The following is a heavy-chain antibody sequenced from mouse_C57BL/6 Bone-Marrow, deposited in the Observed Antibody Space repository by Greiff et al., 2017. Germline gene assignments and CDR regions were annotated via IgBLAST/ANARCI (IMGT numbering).Heavy chain of an antibody. J-gene: IGHJ3*01. CDR1: GFTFSSYA. Sequence: EVKLVESGGGLVKPGGSLKLSCAASGFTFSSYAMSWVRQTPEKRLEWVATISDGGSYTYYPDNVKGRFTISRDNAKNNLYLQMSHLKSEDKAMYYCARGWLLRGAYWGQGTLVTVSA. V-gene: IGHV5-4*03. CDR3: ARGWLLRGAY. D-gene: IGHD2-3*01. CDR2: ISDGGSYT.